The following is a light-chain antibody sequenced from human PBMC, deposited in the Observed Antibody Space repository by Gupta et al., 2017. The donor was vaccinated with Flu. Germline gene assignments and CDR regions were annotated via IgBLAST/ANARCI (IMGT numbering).Light chain of an antibody. V-gene: IGKV1-5*03. Sequence: DIQMTQSPSTLSASVGDRVTMTCRASQSIGRWLAWYQHKPGKAPKLLIYKASNLESGVPSRFSGSVSGTEFTLTISSLQPDDFATYYCQQDNSYSRTFGQGTKVDTK. CDR1: QSIGRW. CDR2: KAS. J-gene: IGKJ1*01. CDR3: QQDNSYSRT.